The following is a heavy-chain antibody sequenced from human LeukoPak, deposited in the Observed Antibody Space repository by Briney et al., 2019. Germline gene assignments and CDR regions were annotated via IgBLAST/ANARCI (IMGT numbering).Heavy chain of an antibody. Sequence: PSETLSLTCTVSGDSISTYYWSWIRQPPGKGLDWIGYIYYTGSTSYNPSPKSRVTMSVDTSKNQFSLWLSSVTAADTAVYYCAREPTNYDSWFDPWGQGIQVTVSS. J-gene: IGHJ5*02. D-gene: IGHD3-3*01. CDR3: AREPTNYDSWFDP. CDR1: GDSISTYY. V-gene: IGHV4-59*01. CDR2: IYYTGST.